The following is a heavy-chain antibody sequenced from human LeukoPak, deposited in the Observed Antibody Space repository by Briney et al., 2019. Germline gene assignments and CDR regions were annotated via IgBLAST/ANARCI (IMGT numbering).Heavy chain of an antibody. V-gene: IGHV4-34*01. J-gene: IGHJ6*02. CDR3: ARGRLWLPYYYGMDV. CDR2: INHSGST. D-gene: IGHD5-18*01. Sequence: PSETLSLTCAVYGGSFSGYYWSWIRQPPGKGLEWIGEINHSGSTNYNPSLKSRVTISVDTSKNQFSLKLSSVTAADTAVYYCARGRLWLPYYYGMDVWGQGTTVTASS. CDR1: GGSFSGYY.